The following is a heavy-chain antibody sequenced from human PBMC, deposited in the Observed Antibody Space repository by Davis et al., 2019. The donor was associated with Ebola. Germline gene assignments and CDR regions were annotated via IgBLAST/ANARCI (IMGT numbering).Heavy chain of an antibody. CDR1: GGSIGRGSW. V-gene: IGHV4-4*02. D-gene: IGHD6-19*01. CDR3: ARGRQWLDSLDN. Sequence: MPSETLSLTCTVSGGSIGRGSWWHWVRLSPGKGLEWLGDISHSGTNNYNPSLSTRVTLSVDTSKNQFSLDLTSVTAADTAVYYCARGRQWLDSLDNWGQGTLVTVSS. J-gene: IGHJ4*02. CDR2: ISHSGTN.